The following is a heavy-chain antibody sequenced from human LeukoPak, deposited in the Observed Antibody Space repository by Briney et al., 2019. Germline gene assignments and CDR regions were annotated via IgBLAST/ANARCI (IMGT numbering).Heavy chain of an antibody. CDR1: GGSISSSSYY. D-gene: IGHD3-22*01. Sequence: SEALSLTCTVSGGSISSSSYYWGWIRQPPGKGLEWIGSIYYSGSTYYNPSLKSRVTISIDTSKNHFPLKLTSVTAADTAVYYCARVFHSSGYPFDYWGQGTLVTVSS. V-gene: IGHV4-39*06. CDR3: ARVFHSSGYPFDY. CDR2: IYYSGST. J-gene: IGHJ4*02.